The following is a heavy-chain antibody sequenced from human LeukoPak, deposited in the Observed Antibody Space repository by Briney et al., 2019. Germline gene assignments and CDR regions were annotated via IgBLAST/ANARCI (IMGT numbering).Heavy chain of an antibody. J-gene: IGHJ4*02. CDR1: GFTFSSYS. D-gene: IGHD1-1*01. Sequence: GGSLRLSCAASGFTFSSYSINWVRQAPGKGLEWVSSISSGSSYIYYADSVKGRFTISRDNAKNTLYLQMNSLRAEDTAVYYCASWKAAYYFDYWGQGTLVTVSS. V-gene: IGHV3-21*01. CDR2: ISSGSSYI. CDR3: ASWKAAYYFDY.